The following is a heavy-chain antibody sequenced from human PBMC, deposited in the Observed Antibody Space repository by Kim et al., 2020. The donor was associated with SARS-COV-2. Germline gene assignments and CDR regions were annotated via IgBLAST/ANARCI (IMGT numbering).Heavy chain of an antibody. Sequence: ADSVKGRFTISRDNSKNTLYLQMNSLRAEDTAVYYCAKVVLGVYATHFDYWGQGTLVTVSS. D-gene: IGHD2-8*01. CDR3: AKVVLGVYATHFDY. V-gene: IGHV3-23*01. J-gene: IGHJ4*02.